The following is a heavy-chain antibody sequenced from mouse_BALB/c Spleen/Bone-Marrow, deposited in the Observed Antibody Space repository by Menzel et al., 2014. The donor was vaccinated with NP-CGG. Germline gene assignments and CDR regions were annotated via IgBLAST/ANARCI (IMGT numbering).Heavy chain of an antibody. J-gene: IGHJ4*01. V-gene: IGHV5-2*01. CDR1: EYEFPSHD. CDR2: INSDGGIT. CDR3: ARHGFYYAMDY. Sequence: EVKLVESGGGLVQPGESLKLSCESNEYEFPSHDMSWVRKTPEKRLELVAAINSDGGITNYPDTMERRFTISRDNTKKTLYLQTSSLRSEDTALYYCARHGFYYAMDYWGQGTSVTVSS.